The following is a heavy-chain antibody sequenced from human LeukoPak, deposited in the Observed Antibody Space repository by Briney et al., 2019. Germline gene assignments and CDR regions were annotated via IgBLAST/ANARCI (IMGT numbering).Heavy chain of an antibody. CDR3: ARDVSGYSYGYSY. Sequence: PGGSLRLSCAASGFTFSSYSMNWVRQAPGKGLEWVSSISSSSSYIYYADSVKGRFTISRDNAKNSLYLQMNSLRAEDTAVYYYARDVSGYSYGYSYWGQGTLVTVSS. V-gene: IGHV3-21*01. J-gene: IGHJ4*02. D-gene: IGHD5-18*01. CDR2: ISSSSSYI. CDR1: GFTFSSYS.